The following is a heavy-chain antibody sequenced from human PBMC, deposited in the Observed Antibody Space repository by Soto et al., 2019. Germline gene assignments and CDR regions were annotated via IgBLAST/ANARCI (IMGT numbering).Heavy chain of an antibody. D-gene: IGHD2-15*01. J-gene: IGHJ5*02. CDR1: GFTFSSYG. CDR2: IWYDGSNK. V-gene: IGHV3-33*01. CDR3: ARDVRDQKRYGGNLPNWFDP. Sequence: PGGSLRLSCAASGFTFSSYGMHWVRQAPGKGLEWVAVIWYDGSNKYYADSVKGRFTISRDNSKNTLYLQMNSLRAEDTAVYYCARDVRDQKRYGGNLPNWFDPWGQGTLVTVSS.